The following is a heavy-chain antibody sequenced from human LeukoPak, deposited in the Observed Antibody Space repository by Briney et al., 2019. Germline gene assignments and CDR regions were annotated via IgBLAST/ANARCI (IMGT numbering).Heavy chain of an antibody. CDR2: IKSKTDGGTT. V-gene: IGHV3-15*01. D-gene: IGHD5-12*01. J-gene: IGHJ4*02. Sequence: GGSLRLSCAASGFTFSNAWMSWVRQAPGKGLEWVGRIKSKTDGGTTDYAAPVKGRFTISRDDSKNTLYVQMNSPKTEDTAVYYCTTEGGYSGYDSFYFDYWGQGTLVTVSS. CDR3: TTEGGYSGYDSFYFDY. CDR1: GFTFSNAW.